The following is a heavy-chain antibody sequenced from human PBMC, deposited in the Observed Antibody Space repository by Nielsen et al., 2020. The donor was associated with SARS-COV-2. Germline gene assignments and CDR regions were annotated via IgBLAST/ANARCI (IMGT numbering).Heavy chain of an antibody. D-gene: IGHD3-3*01. CDR3: ARLESYYYYMDV. V-gene: IGHV4-59*08. CDR2: IYYSGST. J-gene: IGHJ6*03. Sequence: SETLSLTCTVSGGSISSYYWSWIRQPPGKGLEWIGYIYYSGSTNYNPSLKSRVTISVDTSKNQFSLKLSSVTAADTAVYYCARLESYYYYMDVWGKGTTVTVSS. CDR1: GGSISSYY.